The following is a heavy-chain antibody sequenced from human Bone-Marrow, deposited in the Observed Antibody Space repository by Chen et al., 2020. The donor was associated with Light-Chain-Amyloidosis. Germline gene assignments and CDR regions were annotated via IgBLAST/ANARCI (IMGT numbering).Heavy chain of an antibody. CDR2: MNSAGSGT. V-gene: IGHV3-74*01. J-gene: IGHJ4*02. Sequence: EVQLVESGGDLVQPGGSLRLSCAASGFTFSTYWMHWVRQAPGKGLVWVARMNSAGSGTSYADSVKGRFIISRDNAKNTLYLQMNSLRPEDTAVYYCAKGHDYGDYGEYYFDYWGQGTLVTVSS. CDR3: AKGHDYGDYGEYYFDY. CDR1: GFTFSTYW. D-gene: IGHD4-17*01.